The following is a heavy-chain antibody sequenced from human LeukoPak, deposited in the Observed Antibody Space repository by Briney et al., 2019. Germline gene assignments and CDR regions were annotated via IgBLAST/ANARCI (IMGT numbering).Heavy chain of an antibody. CDR3: AKAPVTTCSGAYCYPFDY. Sequence: GGSLRLSCAASGFTFSSYAMSWVRQAPGKGLEWVSAISRSGGSTYYADSVKGRFTISRDSSKNTLYLQMNRLRAEDAAVYYCAKAPVTTCSGAYCYPFDYWGQGTLVTVSS. CDR2: ISRSGGST. V-gene: IGHV3-23*01. CDR1: GFTFSSYA. D-gene: IGHD2-21*01. J-gene: IGHJ4*02.